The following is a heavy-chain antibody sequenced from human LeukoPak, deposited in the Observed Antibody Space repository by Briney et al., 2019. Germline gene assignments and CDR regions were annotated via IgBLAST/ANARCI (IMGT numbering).Heavy chain of an antibody. CDR1: GFTFSSYD. CDR3: ARIGVDAFDI. V-gene: IGHV3-13*01. CDR2: IGTDGDT. J-gene: IGHJ3*02. Sequence: PGGSLRLSCAASGFTFSSYDMHWVRQATGKGLEWVPAIGTDGDTFYPGSVKGRFTISRDNAENSLYLQMNSLRAEDTAVYYCARIGVDAFDIWGQGTMVTVSS.